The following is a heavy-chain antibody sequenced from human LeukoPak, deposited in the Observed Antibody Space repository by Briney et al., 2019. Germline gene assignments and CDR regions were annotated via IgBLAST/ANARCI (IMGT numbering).Heavy chain of an antibody. CDR2: INSDGSST. V-gene: IGHV3-74*01. CDR3: ARGGSSGWRLFDY. CDR1: GFTFSSYW. Sequence: GGSLRLSCAASGFTFSSYWMHWVRQAPGKGLVWVSRINSDGSSTGYADSVKGRFTISRDNAKNTLYLQMNSLRAEDTAVYYCARGGSSGWRLFDYWGQGTLVTVSS. D-gene: IGHD6-19*01. J-gene: IGHJ4*02.